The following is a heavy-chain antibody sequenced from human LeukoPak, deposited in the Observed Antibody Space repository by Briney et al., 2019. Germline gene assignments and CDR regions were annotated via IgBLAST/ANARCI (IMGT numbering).Heavy chain of an antibody. V-gene: IGHV6-1*01. J-gene: IGHJ6*03. CDR2: TYYRSKWYN. CDR3: ARDKPLWFGELLHAYYYFYMDV. D-gene: IGHD3-10*01. CDR1: GDSVSRNRTA. Sequence: SQTLSLTCAISGDSVSRNRTAWNWIRQSPSRGLEWLGRTYYRSKWYNDYAVSVKSRITINADTSKNQFSLQLNSVTPEDTAVYYCARDKPLWFGELLHAYYYFYMDVRGKGTTVTISS.